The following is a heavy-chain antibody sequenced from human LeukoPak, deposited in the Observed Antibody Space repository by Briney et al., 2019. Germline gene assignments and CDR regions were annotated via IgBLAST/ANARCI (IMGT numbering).Heavy chain of an antibody. CDR3: VRGDSRDF. V-gene: IGHV3-21*01. CDR1: GMTFSSYT. D-gene: IGHD6-13*01. J-gene: IGHJ4*02. CDR2: ISSSSSHT. Sequence: GGSPRLSCVASGMTFSSYTMNWVRQAPGKGLEWVSSISSSSSHTHYADSVKGRLTISRDNAKNSLYLQMNSLRADDTAVYYCVRGDSRDFWGQGTLVTVSS.